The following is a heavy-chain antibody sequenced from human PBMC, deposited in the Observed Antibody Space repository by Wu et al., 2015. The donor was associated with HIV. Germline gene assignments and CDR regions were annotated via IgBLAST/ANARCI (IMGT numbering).Heavy chain of an antibody. V-gene: IGHV1-69*14. CDR2: IIPIFGTA. D-gene: IGHD5-24*01. CDR1: GGTFSSYA. CDR3: ARGSILDMSTPSYYYYVLTS. Sequence: QVQLVQSGAEVKKPGSSVKVSCKASGGTFSSYAISWVRQAPGQGLEWMGGIIPIFGTANYAQKFQGRVTIIADKPTNTAYMELSSLRSDDTAVYYCARGSILDMSTPSYYYYVLTSGVQGTTVTVSS. J-gene: IGHJ6*02.